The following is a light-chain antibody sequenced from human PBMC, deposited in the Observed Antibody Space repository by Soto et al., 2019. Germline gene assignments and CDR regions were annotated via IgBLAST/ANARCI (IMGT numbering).Light chain of an antibody. CDR1: QNINNY. J-gene: IGKJ1*01. Sequence: DIQMTQSPSSLSASVGDRVTVTCRASQNINNYLNWYQQKPGKAPKLLIYAASRLQSGVPSRFSGSGSGTDFTLTISSLQPEDFETYYCQQSYGTLWTFGQGNKVEIK. CDR2: AAS. V-gene: IGKV1-39*01. CDR3: QQSYGTLWT.